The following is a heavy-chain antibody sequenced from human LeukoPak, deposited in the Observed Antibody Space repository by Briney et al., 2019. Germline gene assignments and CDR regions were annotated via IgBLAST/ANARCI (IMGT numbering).Heavy chain of an antibody. V-gene: IGHV3-33*01. D-gene: IGHD6-19*01. CDR1: GFTFSSYG. CDR3: ARFRGVAGPSPFDY. Sequence: GRSLRLSCAASGFTFSSYGMHWVRQAPGKGLEWVAVIWYDGSNKYYADSVKGRFTISRDNSKNTLYLQMNSLRAEDTAMYYCARFRGVAGPSPFDYWGQGTLVTVSS. J-gene: IGHJ4*02. CDR2: IWYDGSNK.